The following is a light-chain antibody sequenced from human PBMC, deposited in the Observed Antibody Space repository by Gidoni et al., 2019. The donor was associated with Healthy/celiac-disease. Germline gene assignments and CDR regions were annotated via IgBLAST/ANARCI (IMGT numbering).Light chain of an antibody. CDR2: EVS. V-gene: IGLV2-23*02. J-gene: IGLJ2*01. Sequence: QFALTQPAPVSVYPGQSITISCTGTSSYVGSYNLSSWYQQHPGKAPKLMIYEVSKRPSGVSNRFSGSKSGNTASLTISGLQAEDEADYYCCSYAGSSTLVFGGGTKLTVL. CDR3: CSYAGSSTLV. CDR1: SSYVGSYNL.